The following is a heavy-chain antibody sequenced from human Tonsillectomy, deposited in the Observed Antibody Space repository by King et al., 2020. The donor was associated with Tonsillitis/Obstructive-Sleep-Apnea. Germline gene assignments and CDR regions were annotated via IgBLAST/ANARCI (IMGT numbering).Heavy chain of an antibody. Sequence: QLVQSGAEVKKPGESLRISCKGSGYSFTSYWISWVRQMPGKGLEWMGRIDPSDSYTNYSPSFQGHVTISADKSINTAYLQWSSLKASDTAMYYCARAEWLRCEGNGLDPWGQGTLVSVSS. CDR2: IDPSDSYT. V-gene: IGHV5-10-1*01. CDR1: GYSFTSYW. J-gene: IGHJ5*02. D-gene: IGHD5-12*01. CDR3: ARAEWLRCEGNGLDP.